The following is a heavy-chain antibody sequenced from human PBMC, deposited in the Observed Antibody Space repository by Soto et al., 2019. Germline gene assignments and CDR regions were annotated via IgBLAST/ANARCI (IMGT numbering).Heavy chain of an antibody. CDR1: GFTFSSYS. CDR3: ARELGATTVSTFFDY. V-gene: IGHV3-48*02. CDR2: ISSSSSTI. J-gene: IGHJ4*02. D-gene: IGHD4-17*01. Sequence: EVQLVESGGGLVQPGGSLRLSCAAPGFTFSSYSMNWVRQAPGKGLEWVSYISSSSSTIYYADSVKGRFTISRDNAKNSLYLQMNSLRDEDTAVYSCARELGATTVSTFFDYWGQGPLVTVAS.